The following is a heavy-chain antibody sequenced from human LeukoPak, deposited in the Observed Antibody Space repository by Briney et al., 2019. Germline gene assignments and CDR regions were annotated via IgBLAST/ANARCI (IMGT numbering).Heavy chain of an antibody. CDR2: IYSGGST. Sequence: GGSLRPSCAVSGFTVSSNYMSWVRQAPGKGLEWVSIIYSGGSTYYADSVKGRFTISRDSSKNTLYLQMNSLRAEDTAVYYCAKDRYCSGGSCYALIFDYWGQGTLVTVSS. J-gene: IGHJ4*02. D-gene: IGHD2-15*01. V-gene: IGHV3-53*01. CDR3: AKDRYCSGGSCYALIFDY. CDR1: GFTVSSNY.